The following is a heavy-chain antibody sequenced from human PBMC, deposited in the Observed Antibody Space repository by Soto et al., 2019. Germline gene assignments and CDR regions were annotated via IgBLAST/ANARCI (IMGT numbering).Heavy chain of an antibody. Sequence: GGSLRLSCAASGFTFSSYGMHWVRQAPGKGLEWVAVISYDGSNKYYADSVKGRFTISRDNSKNTLYLQMNSLRAEDTAVYYCAKTGRSSWYVFDYWGQGTLVTVSS. CDR2: ISYDGSNK. CDR3: AKTGRSSWYVFDY. D-gene: IGHD6-13*01. J-gene: IGHJ4*02. CDR1: GFTFSSYG. V-gene: IGHV3-30*18.